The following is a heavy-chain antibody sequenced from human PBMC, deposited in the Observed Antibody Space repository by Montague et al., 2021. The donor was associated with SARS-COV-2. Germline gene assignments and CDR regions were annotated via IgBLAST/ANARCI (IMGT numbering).Heavy chain of an antibody. V-gene: IGHV4-39*02. CDR1: GGSISSSSYY. Sequence: SETLSLTCTVSGGSISSSSYYWGWIRQPPGMGLEWIGSIYYSGSSYYNPSLKSPVTISGDTSKNHVSLKLSPVTAADTAVYYCASERIYGSGSDYNPFPLVGPWGQGTLVTVSS. J-gene: IGHJ5*02. D-gene: IGHD3-10*01. CDR2: IYYSGSS. CDR3: ASERIYGSGSDYNPFPLVGP.